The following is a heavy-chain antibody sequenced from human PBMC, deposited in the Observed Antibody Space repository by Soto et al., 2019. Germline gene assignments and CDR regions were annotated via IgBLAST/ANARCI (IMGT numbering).Heavy chain of an antibody. J-gene: IGHJ3*02. Sequence: PWGSLRLSCAASGFTFISYGIHWFRHSPFKWLEWVAIIWYDGSHKFYADSVKGRFTISRDNSKNTLYLQMNSLRAEDTAVYYCAREGLAAGTNGAFDIWGQGTMVTVSS. CDR1: GFTFISYG. CDR2: IWYDGSHK. D-gene: IGHD6-13*01. CDR3: AREGLAAGTNGAFDI. V-gene: IGHV3-33*01.